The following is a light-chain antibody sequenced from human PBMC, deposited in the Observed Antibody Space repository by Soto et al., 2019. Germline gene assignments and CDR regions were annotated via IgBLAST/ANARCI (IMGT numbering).Light chain of an antibody. CDR3: QQYNSFPT. Sequence: DIQMTHSPSTLSASEGDRVTITCRASHSISSWLAWYQQKPGKAPNLLIYRASSLESGVPSRFSGSGSGTEFTLTISSLQPDDFATYYCQQYNSFPTFGQGTKVEIK. V-gene: IGKV1-5*03. CDR1: HSISSW. CDR2: RAS. J-gene: IGKJ1*01.